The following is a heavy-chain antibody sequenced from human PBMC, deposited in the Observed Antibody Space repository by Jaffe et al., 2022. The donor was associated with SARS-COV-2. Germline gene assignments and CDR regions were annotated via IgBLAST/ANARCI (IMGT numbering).Heavy chain of an antibody. CDR1: GGSISSYY. Sequence: QVQLQESGPGLVKPSETLSLTCTVSGGSISSYYWSWIRQPPGKGLEWIGYIYYSGSTNYNPSLKSRVTISVDTSKNQFSLKLSSVTAADTAVYYCARDVGYNSGWGRWIYFDYWGQGTLVTVSS. V-gene: IGHV4-59*01. CDR2: IYYSGST. J-gene: IGHJ4*02. D-gene: IGHD6-19*01. CDR3: ARDVGYNSGWGRWIYFDY.